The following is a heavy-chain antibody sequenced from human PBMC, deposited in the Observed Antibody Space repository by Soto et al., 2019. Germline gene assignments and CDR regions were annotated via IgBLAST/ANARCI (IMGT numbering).Heavy chain of an antibody. Sequence: QVQLEQSGAEVKKPGSSVKISCKASGGTLSDHGVSWLRQAPGQGLEWVGGTIPVFNTAKYDPKFQGRVTIAADKSTNIAYMELGSLRSDDTAFYYCARGVYGSGNYYTGPSAFDIWGQGTLVIVSS. D-gene: IGHD3-10*01. V-gene: IGHV1-69*06. J-gene: IGHJ3*02. CDR1: GGTLSDHG. CDR2: TIPVFNTA. CDR3: ARGVYGSGNYYTGPSAFDI.